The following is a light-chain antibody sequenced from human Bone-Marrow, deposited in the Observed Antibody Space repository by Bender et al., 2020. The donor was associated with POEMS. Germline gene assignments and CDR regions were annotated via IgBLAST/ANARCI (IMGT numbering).Light chain of an antibody. CDR2: DAT. CDR3: CAYACSSTVV. V-gene: IGLV2-23*01. Sequence: QSALTQPASVSGSPGQSITISCTGSSSDVGGHNHVSWYQHHPGKAPKLMISDATNRPSGVSNRFSGSKSGNTASLTISGLQAEDEADYYCCAYACSSTVVFGGGTKLTVL. J-gene: IGLJ2*01. CDR1: SSDVGGHNH.